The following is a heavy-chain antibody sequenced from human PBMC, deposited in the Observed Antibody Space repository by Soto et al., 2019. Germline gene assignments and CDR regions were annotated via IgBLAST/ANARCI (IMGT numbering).Heavy chain of an antibody. CDR1: GYPVTAYY. V-gene: IGHV1-2*02. CDR2: INPATGAA. J-gene: IGHJ3*02. Sequence: QLHLVQSGAVVKKPGASVTVSCSASGYPVTAYYMHWVRQAPGRGLEWMGGINPATGAAKYTQTFQGRGTMTRATSTSTVLMEPSGLTSEDTAVFFCARGGGVGVAGSAAFDMWGQGTVVTVSS. D-gene: IGHD3-3*01. CDR3: ARGGGVGVAGSAAFDM.